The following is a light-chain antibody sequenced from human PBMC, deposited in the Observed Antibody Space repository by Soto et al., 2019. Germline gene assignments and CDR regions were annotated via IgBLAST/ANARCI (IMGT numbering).Light chain of an antibody. CDR2: EVR. CDR1: SSDV. CDR3: SSYISSLVV. J-gene: IGLJ2*01. Sequence: QSALTQPASVSGSPGQSITISCTGSSSDVVSWYQQHPGKAPKLMISEVRNRPSGVSNRFSGSKSGNTASLTISGLQAADEADYYCSSYISSLVVFGGGTKLTVL. V-gene: IGLV2-14*01.